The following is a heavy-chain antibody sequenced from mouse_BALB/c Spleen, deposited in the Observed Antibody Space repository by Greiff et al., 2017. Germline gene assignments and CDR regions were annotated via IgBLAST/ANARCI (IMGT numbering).Heavy chain of an antibody. Sequence: QVQLQQPGAELVKPGASVKMSCKASGYTFTSYWMHWVKQRPGQGLEWIGTIDPSDSYTSYNQKFKGKATLTVDTSSSTAYMQLSSLTSEDSAVYYRTRLYYYGSSPYWGQGTTLTVSS. J-gene: IGHJ2*01. CDR3: TRLYYYGSSPY. CDR2: IDPSDSYT. CDR1: GYTFTSYW. D-gene: IGHD1-1*01. V-gene: IGHV1S127*01.